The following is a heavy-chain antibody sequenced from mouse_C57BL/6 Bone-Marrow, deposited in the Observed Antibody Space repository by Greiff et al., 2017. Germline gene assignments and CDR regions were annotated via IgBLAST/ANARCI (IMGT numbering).Heavy chain of an antibody. D-gene: IGHD1-1*02. CDR2: ISSGGDYI. CDR1: GFTFSSYP. CDR3: TRMSYGYFDY. V-gene: IGHV5-9-1*02. J-gene: IGHJ2*01. Sequence: EVHLVESGEGLVKPGGSLKLSCAASGFTFSSYPMSWVRQTPEKRLEWVAYISSGGDYIYYADTVKGRFTISRDNARNTLYLQMSSLKSEDTAMYYCTRMSYGYFDYWGQGTTLTVSS.